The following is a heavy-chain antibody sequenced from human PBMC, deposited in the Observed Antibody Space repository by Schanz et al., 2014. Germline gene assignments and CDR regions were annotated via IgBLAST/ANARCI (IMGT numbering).Heavy chain of an antibody. CDR3: AREQIMAAAGLVDY. CDR2: ISASGGST. D-gene: IGHD6-13*01. J-gene: IGHJ4*01. Sequence: DVQLLESGGGLVQPGGSLRLSCAASGFTLSNSDMHWVRQAPGKGLEWVSTISASGGSTYYADSVKGRFSISRDYSKNSLYLQMNSLRAEDTAVYYCAREQIMAAAGLVDYWGHGTLVTVSS. CDR1: GFTLSNSD. V-gene: IGHV3-23*01.